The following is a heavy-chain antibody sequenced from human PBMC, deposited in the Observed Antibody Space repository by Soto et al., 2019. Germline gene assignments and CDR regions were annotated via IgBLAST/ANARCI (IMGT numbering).Heavy chain of an antibody. D-gene: IGHD2-21*02. V-gene: IGHV1-3*01. Sequence: ASVKLSCKASGYRLTSYAMHWVRQAPGQRLEWMGWINAGNGNTKYSQKFQGRVTITRDTSASTAYMELSSLRSEDTAVYYCARSIVVVTALDYWGQGTLVTVSS. CDR3: ARSIVVVTALDY. CDR2: INAGNGNT. J-gene: IGHJ4*02. CDR1: GYRLTSYA.